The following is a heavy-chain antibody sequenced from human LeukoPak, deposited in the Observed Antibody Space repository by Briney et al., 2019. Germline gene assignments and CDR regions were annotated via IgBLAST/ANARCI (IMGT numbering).Heavy chain of an antibody. CDR1: GFTFSNYA. J-gene: IGHJ3*02. Sequence: PGGSLRLSCAASGFTFSNYAMSWVRQAPGKGLEWVALISYDGSKRNYADSVKGRFIISRDNSKNTLYLQMNSLKTEDTALYYCAKFYYPSGSATAAFDIWGQGTMVTVSS. CDR2: ISYDGSKR. V-gene: IGHV3-30*18. D-gene: IGHD3-10*01. CDR3: AKFYYPSGSATAAFDI.